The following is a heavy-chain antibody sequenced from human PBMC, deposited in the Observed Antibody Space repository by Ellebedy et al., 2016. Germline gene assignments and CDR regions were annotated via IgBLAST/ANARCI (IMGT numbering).Heavy chain of an antibody. D-gene: IGHD6-13*01. CDR1: GGIFSGTS. Sequence: GGSLRLSXAASGGIFSGTSMNWVRQAPGKGLEWVANIKQDGSEKYYVDSLKGRFTISRDNAKNSLYLQMNSLRAEDTAVYYCARTLVAAAGTSWGQGTLVTVSS. CDR3: ARTLVAAAGTS. CDR2: IKQDGSEK. J-gene: IGHJ5*02. V-gene: IGHV3-7*04.